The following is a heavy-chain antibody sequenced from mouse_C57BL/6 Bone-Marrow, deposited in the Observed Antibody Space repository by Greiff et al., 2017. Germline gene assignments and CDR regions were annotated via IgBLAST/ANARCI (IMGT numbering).Heavy chain of an antibody. V-gene: IGHV2-2*01. Sequence: QVQLQQSGPGLVQPSQSLSITCTVSGFSLTSYGVHWVRQSPGKGLEWLGVIWSGGSTDYNAAFISRLSISKDNSKSQVFFKMNSLQADDTAIYYCARNIYYYGSSLDHWGQGTTLTVSS. CDR3: ARNIYYYGSSLDH. CDR1: GFSLTSYG. D-gene: IGHD1-1*01. J-gene: IGHJ2*01. CDR2: IWSGGST.